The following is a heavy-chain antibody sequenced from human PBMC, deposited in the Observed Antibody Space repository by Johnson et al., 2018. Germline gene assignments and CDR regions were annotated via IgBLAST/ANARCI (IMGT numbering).Heavy chain of an antibody. CDR1: GFTFSNYW. CDR3: ATGTGRGHYFNT. CDR2: INTGSSII. V-gene: IGHV3-48*01. D-gene: IGHD1-1*01. J-gene: IGHJ4*02. Sequence: VQLVQSGGGLVQPGGSLRLSCAASGFTFSNYWMSWVRQAPGKGLEWVSYINTGSSIIYYADSVKGRFPISGDNAKNSRYLQMDSLRVEDTALYYCATGTGRGHYFNTWGQGTLVTVSS.